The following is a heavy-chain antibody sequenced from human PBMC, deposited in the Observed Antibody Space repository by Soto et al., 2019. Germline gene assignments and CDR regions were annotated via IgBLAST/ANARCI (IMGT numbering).Heavy chain of an antibody. D-gene: IGHD4-17*01. CDR1: GFDFSYYT. V-gene: IGHV3-21*02. J-gene: IGHJ3*02. Sequence: EVQLVESGGRPVKPGESLRLSCVASGFDFSYYTMNWVRQAPGKGLEWVSAISASSSHKYSADSVRGRFTFSRDNANNSLYLQMNNLRVEDTAVYYCARLRSDAFDIWGQGTLVTVSS. CDR2: ISASSSHK. CDR3: ARLRSDAFDI.